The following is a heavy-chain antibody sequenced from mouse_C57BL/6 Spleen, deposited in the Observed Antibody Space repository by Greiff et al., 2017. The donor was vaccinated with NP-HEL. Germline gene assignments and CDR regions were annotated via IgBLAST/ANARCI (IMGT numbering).Heavy chain of an antibody. CDR3: TRRGYYGSSFDY. CDR2: IDPETGGT. D-gene: IGHD1-1*01. J-gene: IGHJ2*01. V-gene: IGHV1-15*01. CDR1: GYTFTDYE. Sequence: VQLQQSGAELVRPGASVKLSCKASGYTFTDYEMHWVKQTPVHGLEWIGAIDPETGGTAYNQKFKGKAILTADKSSSTAYMELRSLTSEDSAVYYCTRRGYYGSSFDYWGQGTTLTVSS.